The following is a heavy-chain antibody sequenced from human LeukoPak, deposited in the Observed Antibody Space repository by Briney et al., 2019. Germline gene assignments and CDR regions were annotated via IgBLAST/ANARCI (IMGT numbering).Heavy chain of an antibody. D-gene: IGHD3-16*01. V-gene: IGHV4-39*01. Sequence: SATLSLTCTVSGGSISSSSYFWGWIRQPPGKGLEWFGSIHYSGSTYYNPSLKSRVTISVDTSKNQFSLKLSSVTAADTAVYYCASHFYDRRLRLGESNFDYWGQGTLVTVSS. CDR2: IHYSGST. J-gene: IGHJ4*02. CDR3: ASHFYDRRLRLGESNFDY. CDR1: GGSISSSSYF.